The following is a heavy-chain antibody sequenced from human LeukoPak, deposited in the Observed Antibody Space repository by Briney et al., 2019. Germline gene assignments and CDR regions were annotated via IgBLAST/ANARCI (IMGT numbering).Heavy chain of an antibody. V-gene: IGHV1-69-2*01. J-gene: IGHJ5*02. CDR3: ATEVNVAYYNVPRNDYRGIDP. D-gene: IGHD3-10*02. CDR1: GYTFTDHY. CDR2: VDPEEGEA. Sequence: GASVKVSCKASGYTFTDHYIHWVQQASGKGLEWVGRVDPEEGEAISAQKFQGRVTISADTSTDTAYLELTSLRSDDTAVYYCATEVNVAYYNVPRNDYRGIDPWGPGTLVTVSS.